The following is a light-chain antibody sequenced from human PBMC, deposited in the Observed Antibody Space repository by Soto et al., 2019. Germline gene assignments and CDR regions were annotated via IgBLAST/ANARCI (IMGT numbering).Light chain of an antibody. V-gene: IGKV3-11*01. CDR2: DAS. J-gene: IGKJ3*01. CDR1: QSISRF. CDR3: QQRSNGSLFT. Sequence: EIVLTQSPATLSLSPGERATLSCRASQSISRFLAWYQQKPGQAPRLLIYDASNKPAGIPARFSGSGSGTDFTLTISSLEPEDFAVYYCQQRSNGSLFTFGPGTKVDFK.